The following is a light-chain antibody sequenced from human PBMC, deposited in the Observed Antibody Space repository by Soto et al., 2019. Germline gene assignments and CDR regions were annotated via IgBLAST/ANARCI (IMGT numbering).Light chain of an antibody. CDR2: ATS. CDR1: QNIRSY. J-gene: IGKJ1*01. V-gene: IGKV1-39*01. Sequence: DIQMTQSPSSLSASVGDRVTITCRASQNIRSYLNWYQQKPGKAPQLLIYATSSLQTGVPSRFSASGSGTDFSLVISDLQTEDSATYYCQQGYSSRWTSGRGTKVDIK. CDR3: QQGYSSRWT.